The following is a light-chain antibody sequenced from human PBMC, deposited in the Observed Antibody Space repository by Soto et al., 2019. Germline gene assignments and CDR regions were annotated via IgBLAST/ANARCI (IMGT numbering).Light chain of an antibody. Sequence: DRXTITCRASQPISNGLAWYQQKPGRAPKLLIYSASSLQRGVPSWFSARGSGKDFTLTLSILQPEDWALYFCQHATLFPVTFGQRTKVDIK. CDR3: QHATLFPVT. J-gene: IGKJ1*01. CDR2: SAS. V-gene: IGKV1-12*01. CDR1: QPISNG.